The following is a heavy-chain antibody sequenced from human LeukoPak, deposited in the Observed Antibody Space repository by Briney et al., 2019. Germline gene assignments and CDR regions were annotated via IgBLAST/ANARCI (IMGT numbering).Heavy chain of an antibody. V-gene: IGHV1-69*01. J-gene: IGHJ5*02. D-gene: IGHD4-23*01. Sequence: SVKVSCKASGDTFSSYAISWVRQAPGQGLEWMGGIIPIFGTANYAQKFQGRVTITADESTSTAYMELSSLRSEDTAVYYCARDRDGGNWFDLWGQGTLVTVSS. CDR3: ARDRDGGNWFDL. CDR1: GDTFSSYA. CDR2: IIPIFGTA.